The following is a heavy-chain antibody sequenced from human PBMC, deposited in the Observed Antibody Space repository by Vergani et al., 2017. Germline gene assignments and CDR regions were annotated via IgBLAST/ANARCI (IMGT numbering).Heavy chain of an antibody. CDR3: ARGPRTYYYYYMDV. CDR1: GGSFSGYY. V-gene: IGHV4-34*01. J-gene: IGHJ6*03. CDR2: INHSGST. Sequence: QVQLQQWGAGLLKPSETLSLTCAVSGGSFSGYYWSWIRQPPGKGLEWIGEINHSGSTNYNPSLKSRVTISVDTSKNQFSLKLSSVTAADTAVYYCARGPRTYYYYYMDVWGKGTTVTVS.